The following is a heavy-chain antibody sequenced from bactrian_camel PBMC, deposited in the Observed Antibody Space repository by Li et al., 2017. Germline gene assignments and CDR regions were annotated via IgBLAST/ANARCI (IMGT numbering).Heavy chain of an antibody. J-gene: IGHJ4*01. D-gene: IGHD1*01. V-gene: IGHV3S40*01. CDR2: IDEGGSNT. CDR3: ASLRMQGGPTRRCPVNRVEESDFLY. CDR1: GFTFSNMY. Sequence: VQLVESGGGLVQPGGSLKLACATSGFTFSNMYMTWVRQAPGTGLEWVSGIDEGGSNTFYADAVKGRFTISRDNAKNTLYLQLDSLKAEDTAMYYCASLRMQGGPTRRCPVNRVEESDFLYWGQGTQVTVS.